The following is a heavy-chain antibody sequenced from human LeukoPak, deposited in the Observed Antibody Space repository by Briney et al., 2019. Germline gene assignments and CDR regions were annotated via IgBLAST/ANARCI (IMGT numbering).Heavy chain of an antibody. J-gene: IGHJ5*02. CDR2: IYHSGST. V-gene: IGHV4-38-2*01. Sequence: SETLSLTCAVSGYSISSGYYWGWIRQPPGKGLVWIGSIYHSGSTYYNPSLKSRVTISVDTSKNQFSLKLSSVTAADTAVYYCARLTVAGTWGTDPWGQGTLVTVSS. CDR1: GYSISSGYY. D-gene: IGHD6-19*01. CDR3: ARLTVAGTWGTDP.